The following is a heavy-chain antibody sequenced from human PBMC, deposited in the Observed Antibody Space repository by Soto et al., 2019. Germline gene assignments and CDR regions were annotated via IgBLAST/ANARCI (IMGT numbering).Heavy chain of an antibody. CDR2: IYYSGST. CDR3: ARDKDGYSGAGGYYYYYMDV. CDR1: GGSISSYY. J-gene: IGHJ6*03. V-gene: IGHV4-59*01. Sequence: PSETLSLTCTVSGGSISSYYWSWIRQPPGKGLEWIGYIYYSGSTNYNPSLKSRVTISVDTSKNQFSLKLSSVTAADTAVYYCARDKDGYSGAGGYYYYYMDVWGKGTTVTVSS. D-gene: IGHD5-12*01.